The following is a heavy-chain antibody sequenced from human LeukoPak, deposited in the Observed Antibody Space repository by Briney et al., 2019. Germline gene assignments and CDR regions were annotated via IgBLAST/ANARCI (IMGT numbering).Heavy chain of an antibody. Sequence: SETLSLTCAVYGGSFSGYYWSWIRQPPGKGLEWIGEINHSGSTNYNPSLKSRVTISVDTSKNQFSLKLSSVTAADTAVYYCARHGGYCSSTSCYALYDYWGQGTLVTVSS. CDR1: GGSFSGYY. CDR2: INHSGST. CDR3: ARHGGYCSSTSCYALYDY. D-gene: IGHD2-2*01. V-gene: IGHV4-34*01. J-gene: IGHJ4*02.